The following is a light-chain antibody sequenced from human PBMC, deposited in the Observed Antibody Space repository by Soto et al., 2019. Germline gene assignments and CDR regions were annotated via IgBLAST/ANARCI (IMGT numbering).Light chain of an antibody. CDR2: AAS. CDR3: QRAGSFPRA. V-gene: IGKV1-12*01. J-gene: IGKJ2*01. Sequence: DIQMTQSPSSVSASVGDRVTITCRASQAISSWLAWYQQKPGKAPRLLIYAASALQSGVPSRFRGSRSGTDFTLTISSLQPEDFATYACQRAGSFPRAFGQGTKLEIK. CDR1: QAISSW.